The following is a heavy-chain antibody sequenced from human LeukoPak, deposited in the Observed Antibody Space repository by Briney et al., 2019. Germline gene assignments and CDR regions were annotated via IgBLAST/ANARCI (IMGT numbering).Heavy chain of an antibody. CDR3: ARGRRYGGYSYGYAGLDY. CDR2: INHSGST. D-gene: IGHD5-18*01. J-gene: IGHJ4*02. V-gene: IGHV4-34*01. Sequence: SETLSLTCAVYGGSFCGYDWSWIRQPPGKGLEWIGEINHSGSTNYNPSLKSRVTISVDTSKNQFSLKLSSVAAADTAVYYCARGRRYGGYSYGYAGLDYWGQGTLVTVSS. CDR1: GGSFCGYD.